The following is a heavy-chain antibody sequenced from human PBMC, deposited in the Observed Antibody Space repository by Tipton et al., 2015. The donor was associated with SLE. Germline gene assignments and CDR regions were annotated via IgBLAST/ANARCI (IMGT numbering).Heavy chain of an antibody. V-gene: IGHV3-53*01. CDR2: IYSGGST. Sequence: SLRLSCAASGFTVSSNYMCWVRQASGKGLEWVSVIYSGGSTYYADSVKGRFTISRDSSKNTLYLQMNSLRAEVTAVYYCARVLWAAPAFDCWGQGTLFTVSS. CDR3: ARVLWAAPAFDC. J-gene: IGHJ4*02. D-gene: IGHD3-16*01. CDR1: GFTVSSNY.